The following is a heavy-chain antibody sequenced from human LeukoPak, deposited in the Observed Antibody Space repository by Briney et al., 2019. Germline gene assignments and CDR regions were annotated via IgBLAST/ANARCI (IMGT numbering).Heavy chain of an antibody. D-gene: IGHD1-26*01. CDR3: ARGRSGTHLLAEFDY. V-gene: IGHV1-8*03. CDR2: INPNSGST. J-gene: IGHJ4*02. CDR1: GYTFTRYD. Sequence: ASAKVSCKASGYTFTRYDIHRVRQANGRGLEWMGWINPNSGSTGYSQKFRGRVTFTTDTSISAAYLELSSLKSEDTALYYCARGRSGTHLLAEFDYWGQGTLVIASS.